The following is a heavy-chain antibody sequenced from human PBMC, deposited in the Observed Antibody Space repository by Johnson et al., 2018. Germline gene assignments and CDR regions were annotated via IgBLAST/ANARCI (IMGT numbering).Heavy chain of an antibody. V-gene: IGHV5-51*01. CDR1: GYSFISYW. Sequence: VQLVQSGAEVKKPGESLKISCKGSGYSFISYWIGWVRQMPGKGLEWMGIIYPGDSDTRYSPSFQGQVTLSADKSISTAHLQWSSLKASDTAMYYWARFLGQWPRAFDIWGQGTMVTVSS. CDR3: ARFLGQWPRAFDI. D-gene: IGHD6-19*01. CDR2: IYPGDSDT. J-gene: IGHJ3*02.